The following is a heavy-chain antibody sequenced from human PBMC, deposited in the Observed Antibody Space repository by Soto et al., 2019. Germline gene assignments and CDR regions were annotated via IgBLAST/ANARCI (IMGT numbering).Heavy chain of an antibody. V-gene: IGHV3-23*01. J-gene: IGHJ3*02. D-gene: IGHD6-19*01. CDR3: AKEDKDSSGWYGVSAFDI. CDR1: GFTFSSYA. Sequence: EVQLLESGGGLVQPGGSLRLSCAASGFTFSSYAMSWVRQAPGKGLEWVSAISGSGGSTYYADSVKGRFTISRDNSKNTLYLQMNSLRAEDTAVYYCAKEDKDSSGWYGVSAFDIWGQGTMVTVSS. CDR2: ISGSGGST.